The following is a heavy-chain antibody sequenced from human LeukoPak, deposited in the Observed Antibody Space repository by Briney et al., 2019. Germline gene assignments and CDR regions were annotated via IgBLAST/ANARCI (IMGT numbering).Heavy chain of an antibody. Sequence: SETLSLTCTVSDDSIGNYYWSWIRQSPGKGLEWIGYIYFSGSTNYNPSLKRRVTMSVVTSKNQFSLRLTSVTAADTATYYCTRVGGSNFYNYGMDVWGQGTTVIVSS. CDR3: TRVGGSNFYNYGMDV. CDR2: IYFSGST. CDR1: DDSIGNYY. V-gene: IGHV4-59*01. J-gene: IGHJ6*02. D-gene: IGHD4-11*01.